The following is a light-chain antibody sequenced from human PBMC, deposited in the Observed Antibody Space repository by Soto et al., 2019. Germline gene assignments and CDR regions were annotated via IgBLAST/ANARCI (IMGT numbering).Light chain of an antibody. CDR2: GAS. Sequence: EIVLTQSPGTLSLSPGDSATLSCRASQSVGRNLAWYQQKPGQAPRLLIYGASTRATGIPARFSGSGSGTEFTLTITSLQSGDFAVYFCQQHNNWPTWTFGQGTKVDIK. CDR1: QSVGRN. V-gene: IGKV3-15*01. J-gene: IGKJ1*01. CDR3: QQHNNWPTWT.